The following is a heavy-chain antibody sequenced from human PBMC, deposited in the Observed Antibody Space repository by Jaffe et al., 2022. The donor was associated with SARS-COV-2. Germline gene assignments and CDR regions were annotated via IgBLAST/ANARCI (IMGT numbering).Heavy chain of an antibody. J-gene: IGHJ4*02. Sequence: QVQLQQWGAGLLKPSETLSLTCAVYGGSFSGYYWSWIRQPPGKGLEWIGEINHSGSTNYNPSLKSRVTISVDTSKNQFSLKLSSVTAADTAVYYCASDCSSTSCNDPFDYWGQGTLVTVSS. CDR2: INHSGST. V-gene: IGHV4-34*01. D-gene: IGHD2-2*01. CDR3: ASDCSSTSCNDPFDY. CDR1: GGSFSGYY.